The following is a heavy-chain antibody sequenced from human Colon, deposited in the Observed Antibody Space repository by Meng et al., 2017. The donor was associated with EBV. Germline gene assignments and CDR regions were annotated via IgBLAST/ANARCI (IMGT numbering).Heavy chain of an antibody. CDR3: ARGYVAYPD. CDR2: IYHSGSA. Sequence: QLPLQDSGSGLVNPSQTLSLTCTVSGGSISSGANSWHWIRQPPGKGLEWIGYIYHSGSAYYNPSLKSRVTLSVDRSKNQFSLKLTSVTAADTAVYYCARGYVAYPDWGQGTLVTVSS. V-gene: IGHV4-30-2*01. J-gene: IGHJ4*02. CDR1: GGSISSGANS. D-gene: IGHD3-9*01.